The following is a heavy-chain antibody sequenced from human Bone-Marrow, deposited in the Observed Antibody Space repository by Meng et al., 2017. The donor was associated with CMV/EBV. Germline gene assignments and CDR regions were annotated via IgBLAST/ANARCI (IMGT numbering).Heavy chain of an antibody. CDR3: ARAWFGNNWFDP. CDR1: GGSGSSGSYY. J-gene: IGHJ5*02. Sequence: TVSGGSGSSGSYYWSWIRQPPGKGLEWIGYIYYSGSTNYNPSLKSRVTISVDTSKNQFSLKLSSVTAADTAVYYCARAWFGNNWFDPWGQGTLVTVSS. CDR2: IYYSGST. D-gene: IGHD3-10*01. V-gene: IGHV4-61*01.